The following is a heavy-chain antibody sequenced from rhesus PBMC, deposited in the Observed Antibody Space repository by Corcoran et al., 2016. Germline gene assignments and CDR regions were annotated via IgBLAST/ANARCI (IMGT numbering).Heavy chain of an antibody. D-gene: IGHD2-21*01. V-gene: IGHV4-65*01. CDR3: ARPRREYCTGSGCYGYFDY. CDR1: GGPIRSRNW. Sequence: QVQLQESGPGLVKPSETMSLTCGVSGGPIRSRNWWSWISPSPGKGLESVGYIYGGSGSTSYNPSLKSRVTISTDTSKNQCSLKLSSVTAADTAVYYCARPRREYCTGSGCYGYFDYWGQGVLVTVSS. CDR2: IYGGSGST. J-gene: IGHJ4*01.